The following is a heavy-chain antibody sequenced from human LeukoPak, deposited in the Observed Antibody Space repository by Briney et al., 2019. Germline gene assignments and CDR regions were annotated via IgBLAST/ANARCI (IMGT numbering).Heavy chain of an antibody. V-gene: IGHV3-23*01. CDR1: GFTFSSSV. J-gene: IGHJ4*02. D-gene: IGHD3-22*01. Sequence: PGGSLRLSCAASGFTFSSSVMSWVRQAPGKGLEWVSSIGGSGGSTYYADSVKGRFTSSRGNSKNTLYLQMNSLRAEDTAVYFCAKRGVVIRVILVGFHKEAYYFDSWGQGALVTVSS. CDR3: AKRGVVIRVILVGFHKEAYYFDS. CDR2: IGGSGGST.